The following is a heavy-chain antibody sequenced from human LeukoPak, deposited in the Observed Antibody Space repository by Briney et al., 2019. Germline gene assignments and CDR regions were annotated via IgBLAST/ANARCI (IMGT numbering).Heavy chain of an antibody. V-gene: IGHV4-39*07. Sequence: SETLSLTCAVSGGSISSSSYYWGWIRQPPGTGLEWIGDIYYSGSTYYNPSLNSRATISVDTSKNQFSLKLSSVTAADTAVYYCARGTTVTTLGGGNFDYWGQGTLVTVSS. CDR1: GGSISSSSYY. CDR3: ARGTTVTTLGGGNFDY. D-gene: IGHD4-17*01. J-gene: IGHJ4*02. CDR2: IYYSGST.